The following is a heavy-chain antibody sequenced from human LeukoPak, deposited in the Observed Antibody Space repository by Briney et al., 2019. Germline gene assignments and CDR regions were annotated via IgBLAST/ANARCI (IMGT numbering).Heavy chain of an antibody. J-gene: IGHJ6*03. V-gene: IGHV3-21*01. Sequence: GGSLRLSCAASGFTFSNYNMNWVRQAPGKGLEWVSSISSSGRYIYYADSVKGRFTISRDNAKNSLYLQMNSLRAEDTAVYYCARATELPYYYYYMDVWGKGTTVTVSS. D-gene: IGHD1-7*01. CDR2: ISSSGRYI. CDR1: GFTFSNYN. CDR3: ARATELPYYYYYMDV.